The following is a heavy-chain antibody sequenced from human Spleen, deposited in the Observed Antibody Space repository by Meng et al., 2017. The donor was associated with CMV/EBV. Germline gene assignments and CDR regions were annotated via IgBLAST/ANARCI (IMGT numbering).Heavy chain of an antibody. D-gene: IGHD1-26*01. CDR1: GFTFSDYY. CDR2: ISNSGSSI. J-gene: IGHJ5*02. CDR3: ARDKLDWFDP. Sequence: LSCAASGFTFSDYYMSWIRQAPGKGLEWVSYISNSGSSIYYADSVKGRFTISRDNAKNSLYLQMNSLRAEDTAVYYCARDKLDWFDPWGQGTLVTVSS. V-gene: IGHV3-11*01.